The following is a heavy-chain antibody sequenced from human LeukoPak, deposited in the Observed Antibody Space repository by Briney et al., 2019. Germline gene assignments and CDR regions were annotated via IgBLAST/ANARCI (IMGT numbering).Heavy chain of an antibody. D-gene: IGHD3-22*01. CDR3: ARVGYYDSSGYPGAFDI. Sequence: GGSLRLSCAASGFTFSTFAMIWVRQPPGKGLEWVSSIFPSGGEIHYADSVRGRFTISRDNSKSTLSLQMNSLRAEDTAVYYCARVGYYDSSGYPGAFDIWGQGTMVTVSS. J-gene: IGHJ3*02. V-gene: IGHV3-23*01. CDR2: IFPSGGEI. CDR1: GFTFSTFA.